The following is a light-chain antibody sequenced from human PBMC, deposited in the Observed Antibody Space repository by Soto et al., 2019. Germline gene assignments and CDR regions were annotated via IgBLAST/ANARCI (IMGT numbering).Light chain of an antibody. CDR1: QSISTL. Sequence: DLQMTQSPSTLSASVGDRVTITCRASQSISTLLAWYQQKPGRAPTLLIYKASTLESGVPSRFTGSGSGTEFTLTFSSLQPDDFATYYCQHYNSYPLTFGQGTRLEIK. V-gene: IGKV1-5*03. CDR2: KAS. CDR3: QHYNSYPLT. J-gene: IGKJ5*01.